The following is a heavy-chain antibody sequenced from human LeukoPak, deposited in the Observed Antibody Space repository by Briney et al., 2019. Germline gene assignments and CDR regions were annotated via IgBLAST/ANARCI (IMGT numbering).Heavy chain of an antibody. J-gene: IGHJ4*02. CDR1: GGSISSSSYY. CDR2: IYYSGST. Sequence: SETLSLTCTVSGGSISSSSYYWGWIRQPPGRGLEWIGSIYYSGSTYYNPSLKSRVTISVDTSKNQFSLKLSSVTAADTAVYYCARHITVTRRQPLFDYWGQGTPVTVSS. V-gene: IGHV4-39*01. D-gene: IGHD4-17*01. CDR3: ARHITVTRRQPLFDY.